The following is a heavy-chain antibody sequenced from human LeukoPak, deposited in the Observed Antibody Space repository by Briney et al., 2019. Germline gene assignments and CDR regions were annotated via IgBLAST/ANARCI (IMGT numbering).Heavy chain of an antibody. CDR1: GGSISSGGYY. J-gene: IGHJ3*01. V-gene: IGHV4-61*08. Sequence: SQTLSLTCTVSGGSISSGGYYWSWIRQPPGRGLEWIGYVHFSGTTSFNPSLKSRVTISVDTSKNQFSLRLSSVTAADTAVYYCAREQYLAYDVFGFWGQGTIVTVSS. D-gene: IGHD4-11*01. CDR3: AREQYLAYDVFGF. CDR2: VHFSGTT.